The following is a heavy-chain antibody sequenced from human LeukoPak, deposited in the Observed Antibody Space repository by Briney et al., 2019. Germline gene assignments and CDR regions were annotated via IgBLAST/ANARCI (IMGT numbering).Heavy chain of an antibody. CDR3: ASSRFGIAAAAPKGGVAY. Sequence: GSVKVSCKASGYTFTGYYMHWVRQAPGQGLEWMGWINPNSGGTNYAQKFQGRVTMTRDTSITTAYMELSRLRSDDTAVYYCASSRFGIAAAAPKGGVAYWGQGTLVTVSS. D-gene: IGHD6-13*01. V-gene: IGHV1-2*02. J-gene: IGHJ4*02. CDR2: INPNSGGT. CDR1: GYTFTGYY.